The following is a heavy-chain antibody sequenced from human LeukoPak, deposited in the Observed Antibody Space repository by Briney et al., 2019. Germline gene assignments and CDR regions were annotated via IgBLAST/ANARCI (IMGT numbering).Heavy chain of an antibody. J-gene: IGHJ4*02. CDR1: GYSISSGYY. CDR3: ARHNSRGDYLFPLGY. D-gene: IGHD4-17*01. Sequence: SETLSLTCAVSGYSISSGYYWGWTRQPPGKGLEWIGSIYHSGSTYYNPSLKSRVTISVDTSKNQFTLKLSSVTAADTAVYYCARHNSRGDYLFPLGYWGQGTLVTVSS. CDR2: IYHSGST. V-gene: IGHV4-38-2*01.